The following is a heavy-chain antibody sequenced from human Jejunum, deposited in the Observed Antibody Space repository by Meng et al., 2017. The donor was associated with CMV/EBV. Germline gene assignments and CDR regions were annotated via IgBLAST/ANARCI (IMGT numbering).Heavy chain of an antibody. CDR2: IRNKAYGGAT. V-gene: IGHV3-49*04. J-gene: IGHJ4*02. CDR3: SIIDKSTTGWFLAY. D-gene: IGHD6-19*01. Sequence: DYYAINWVRQAPGKGLEWVGFIRNKAYGGATEYAASVKGRFTISRGDSESIAYLQMDSLRTDGTAVYYCSIIDKSTTGWFLAYWGQGSRVTVSS. CDR1: DYYA.